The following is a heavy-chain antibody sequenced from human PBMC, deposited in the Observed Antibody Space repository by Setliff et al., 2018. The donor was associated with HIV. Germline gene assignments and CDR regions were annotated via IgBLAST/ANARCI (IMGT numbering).Heavy chain of an antibody. CDR2: INHRGIT. J-gene: IGHJ4*02. V-gene: IGHV4-34*01. Sequence: SETLSLTCAVYGVSFSGYYWSWIRQPPGKGLEWIGEINHRGITNYSPSLKSRVTISVDTSKNQFSLKLGSVTAADTAVYFCARRFEQWLAFDYWGQGTLVTVSS. D-gene: IGHD6-19*01. CDR1: GVSFSGYY. CDR3: ARRFEQWLAFDY.